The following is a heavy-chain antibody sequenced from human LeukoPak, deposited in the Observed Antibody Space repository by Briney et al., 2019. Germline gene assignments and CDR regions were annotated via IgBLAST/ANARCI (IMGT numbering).Heavy chain of an antibody. CDR3: AKDRYSGSYPLDY. J-gene: IGHJ4*02. Sequence: GGSLRLSCAASGFTFSDYYMSWIRQAPGKGLEWVSYISSSGSTIYYADSVKGRFTISRDNAKNSLYLQMDSLRAEDTAVYYCAKDRYSGSYPLDYWGQGTLVTVSS. CDR1: GFTFSDYY. D-gene: IGHD1-26*01. V-gene: IGHV3-11*01. CDR2: ISSSGSTI.